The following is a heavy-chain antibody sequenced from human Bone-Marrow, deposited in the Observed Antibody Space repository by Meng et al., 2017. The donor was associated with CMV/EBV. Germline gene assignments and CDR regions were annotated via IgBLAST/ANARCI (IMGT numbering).Heavy chain of an antibody. V-gene: IGHV3-30*02. CDR1: GFTFSSYG. CDR3: ARCVWSGYYYYGMEV. Sequence: GESLKISCAASGFTFSSYGMHWVRQAPGKGLEWVAFIRYDGSNKYYADSVKGRFTISRDNSKNTLYLQMNSLRAEDTAVYYCARCVWSGYYYYGMEVWGPGNTV. CDR2: IRYDGSNK. J-gene: IGHJ6*02. D-gene: IGHD3-3*01.